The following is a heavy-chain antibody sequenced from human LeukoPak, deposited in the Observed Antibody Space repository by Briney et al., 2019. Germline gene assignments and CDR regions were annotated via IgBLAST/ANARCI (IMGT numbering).Heavy chain of an antibody. CDR1: GYTFTSYD. J-gene: IGHJ4*02. CDR3: ARAATGYDFWSGYYGLFDY. CDR2: IIPIFGTA. D-gene: IGHD3-3*01. Sequence: SVKVSCKASGYTFTSYDINWVRQAPGQGLEWMGGIIPIFGTANYAQKFQGRVTITADESTSTAYMELSSLRSEDTAVYYCARAATGYDFWSGYYGLFDYWGQGTLVTVSS. V-gene: IGHV1-69*13.